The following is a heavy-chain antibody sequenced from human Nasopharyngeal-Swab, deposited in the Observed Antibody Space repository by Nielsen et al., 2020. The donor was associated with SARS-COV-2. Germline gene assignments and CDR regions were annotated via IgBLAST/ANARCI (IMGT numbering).Heavy chain of an antibody. D-gene: IGHD1-26*01. CDR1: GFTFSRYW. CDR3: AVGQHAGAFDY. V-gene: IGHV3-74*01. Sequence: GESLKISCAVSGFTFSRYWMHWVRQAPGKGLVWVSRVNGDGSGTGHADSVKGRFTISRDNAKSMLYLQMNSLRAEDTAVYYCAVGQHAGAFDYWGQGTLVTVSS. CDR2: VNGDGSGT. J-gene: IGHJ4*02.